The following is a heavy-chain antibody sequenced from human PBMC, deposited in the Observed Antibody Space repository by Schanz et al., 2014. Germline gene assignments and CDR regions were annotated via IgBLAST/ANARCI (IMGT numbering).Heavy chain of an antibody. V-gene: IGHV3-21*05. J-gene: IGHJ4*01. CDR3: AREQIMAAAGLVDY. Sequence: EVQLVESGGGFVQPGGSLGLSCAASGFTFGSYGMSWVRQAPGKGLEWVSYISGTTTYTNYADSVKGRFTISRDNAKNSLYLQMNSLRAEDTAVYYCAREQIMAAAGLVDYWGHGTLVTVSS. CDR2: ISGTTTYT. D-gene: IGHD6-13*01. CDR1: GFTFGSYG.